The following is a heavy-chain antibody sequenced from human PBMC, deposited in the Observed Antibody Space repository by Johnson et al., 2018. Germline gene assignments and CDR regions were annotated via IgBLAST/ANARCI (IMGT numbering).Heavy chain of an antibody. CDR3: AQDQHTTWVAYLQH. D-gene: IGHD1-14*01. V-gene: IGHV3-23*01. CDR2: ISGSGGRT. Sequence: VQSGGSLRLSCAASGLTFSSYAMSWVRQAPGKGLEWASTISGSGGRTYYADSVRGRFTISRDNSKDTLYLQMINLRAEDPAVYYGAQDQHTTWVAYLQHWGQGTLVTVCS. J-gene: IGHJ1*01. CDR1: GLTFSSYA.